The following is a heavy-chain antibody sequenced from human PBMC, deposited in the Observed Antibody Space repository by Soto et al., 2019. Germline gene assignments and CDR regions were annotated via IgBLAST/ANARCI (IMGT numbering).Heavy chain of an antibody. CDR1: GFSISTHA. CDR2: FSGRSGDT. J-gene: IGHJ4*02. V-gene: IGHV3-23*01. CDR3: ARDSSAWPKYFDS. Sequence: GGSLRLSCVASGFSISTHALTWVRQAPGKGLEWVSSFSGRSGDTYYAASVKGRFTISGDSSKDTVILQMNNLRADDTALYYCARDSSAWPKYFDSWGQGIQVTVSS. D-gene: IGHD6-19*01.